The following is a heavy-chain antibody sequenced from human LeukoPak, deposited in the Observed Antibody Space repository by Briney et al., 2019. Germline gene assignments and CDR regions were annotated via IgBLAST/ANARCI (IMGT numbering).Heavy chain of an antibody. CDR1: GFTFSSYA. CDR3: ARDESAEHDYVWGSYRYTALDY. V-gene: IGHV3-30-3*01. J-gene: IGHJ4*02. Sequence: GGSLRLSCAASGFTFSSYAMHWVRQAPGKGLEWVAVISYDGSNKYYADSVKGRFTISRDNSKNTLYLQMNSLRAEDTAVYYCARDESAEHDYVWGSYRYTALDYWGQGTLVTVSS. D-gene: IGHD3-16*02. CDR2: ISYDGSNK.